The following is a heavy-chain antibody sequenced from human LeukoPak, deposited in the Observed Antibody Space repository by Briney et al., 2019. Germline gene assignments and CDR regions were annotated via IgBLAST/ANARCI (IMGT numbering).Heavy chain of an antibody. Sequence: GGSLRLSCAASGFTFNSYGIHWVRQAPGKGLEWVAFIWYDGSNKYYADSVKGRFTISRDNSKNTLYLQMNSLRAEDTTVYYCARARTTRGFDYWGQGTLVTVSS. CDR2: IWYDGSNK. D-gene: IGHD4-17*01. CDR1: GFTFNSYG. CDR3: ARARTTRGFDY. V-gene: IGHV3-33*01. J-gene: IGHJ4*02.